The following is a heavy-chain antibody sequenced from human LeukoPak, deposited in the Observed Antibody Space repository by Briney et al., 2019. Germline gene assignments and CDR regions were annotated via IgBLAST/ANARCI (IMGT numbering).Heavy chain of an antibody. CDR2: IGGNGDST. J-gene: IGHJ4*02. D-gene: IGHD6-13*01. V-gene: IGHV3-23*01. CDR3: AKARGAAAANDFDY. CDR1: GFTFSSYA. Sequence: GGSLRLSCAASGFTFSSYAMSWVRRAPGKGLEWVSGIGGNGDSTFYVDSVKGRFTVSRDNSKNTLYLQMNSLRPEDTAIYYCAKARGAAAANDFDYWGQGTLVTVSS.